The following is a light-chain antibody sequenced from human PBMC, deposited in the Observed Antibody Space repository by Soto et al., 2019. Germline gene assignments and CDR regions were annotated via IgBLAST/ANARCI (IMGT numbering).Light chain of an antibody. Sequence: EIVLTQSPGTLSLSPGERATLSCRASQSVSNNYLAWYQQKPGQAPRLLIYGASNRATGIPGGFSGSGSGTDFTLTIIRLEPDDFAVYYCQQYGSSGTFGQGTKVVIK. J-gene: IGKJ1*01. CDR1: QSVSNNY. CDR3: QQYGSSGT. V-gene: IGKV3-20*01. CDR2: GAS.